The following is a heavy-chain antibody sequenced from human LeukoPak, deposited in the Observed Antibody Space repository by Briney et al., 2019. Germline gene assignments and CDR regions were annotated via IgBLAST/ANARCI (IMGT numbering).Heavy chain of an antibody. D-gene: IGHD3-9*01. Sequence: PGRSLRLSCAASGFTFSNYGMHWVRQAPGKGLEWVAVVWSDGSTKNYADSVKGRFTISRDNYKNTLYMQMNSLRAEDTAVYYCARGHYCTDMLTNYWVRYFDYWGQGTLVTVSS. CDR1: GFTFSNYG. CDR3: ARGHYCTDMLTNYWVRYFDY. CDR2: VWSDGSTK. J-gene: IGHJ4*02. V-gene: IGHV3-33*01.